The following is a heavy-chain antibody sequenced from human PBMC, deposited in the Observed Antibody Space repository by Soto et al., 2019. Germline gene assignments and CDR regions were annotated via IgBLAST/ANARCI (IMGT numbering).Heavy chain of an antibody. CDR1: GGSVSTGGYY. CDR3: SGEPLT. V-gene: IGHV4-31*01. J-gene: IGHJ4*02. Sequence: QVQLQESGPGLVKPSQTLSLTCTVSGGSVSTGGYYWRWIRHHPGKGLEWIGYIYYSGRNYYNPSVKGLVTIYVETSKNQFSLTLSSATAADTAVYYCSGEPLTWGQGTLVSVSS. CDR2: IYYSGRN.